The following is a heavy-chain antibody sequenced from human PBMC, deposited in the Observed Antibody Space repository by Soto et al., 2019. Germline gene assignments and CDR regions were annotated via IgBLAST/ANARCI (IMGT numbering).Heavy chain of an antibody. V-gene: IGHV1-18*04. D-gene: IGHD1-26*01. Sequence: ASVKVSCKASGYTFNNYGVSWVRQAPGQGLEWMGRISAYNGDTNYAQKLQGRLTMTTDTSTRTAYMELRSLRSADTALYYCASQPVSASLQFDSWGQGTLVTVSS. CDR3: ASQPVSASLQFDS. J-gene: IGHJ4*02. CDR1: GYTFNNYG. CDR2: ISAYNGDT.